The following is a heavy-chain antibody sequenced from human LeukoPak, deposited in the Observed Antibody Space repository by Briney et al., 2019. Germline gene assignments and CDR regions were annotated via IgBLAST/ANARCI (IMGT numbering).Heavy chain of an antibody. Sequence: GASVKVSCKASGGTFSSYAISWVRQAPGQGLGWMGGIIPIFGTANYAQKFQGRVTITADKSTSTAYMELSSLRSEDTAVYYCARAEGVVSEWGVCYREACAFDIWGQGTMVTVSS. D-gene: IGHD2-8*01. CDR3: ARAEGVVSEWGVCYREACAFDI. CDR1: GGTFSSYA. J-gene: IGHJ3*02. CDR2: IIPIFGTA. V-gene: IGHV1-69*06.